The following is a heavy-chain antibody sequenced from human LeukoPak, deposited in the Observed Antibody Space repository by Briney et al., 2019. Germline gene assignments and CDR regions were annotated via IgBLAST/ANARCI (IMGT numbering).Heavy chain of an antibody. J-gene: IGHJ6*03. Sequence: PSETLSLTCAVYAGSFSNYYWSWIRQPPGKGLEWIGEIYHSGSTNYNPSLKSRVTISVDTSKNQFSLKLSSVTAADTAVYYCARVPYYYYMDVWGKGTTVTVSS. CDR1: AGSFSNYY. D-gene: IGHD3-10*01. CDR3: ARVPYYYYMDV. CDR2: IYHSGST. V-gene: IGHV4-34*01.